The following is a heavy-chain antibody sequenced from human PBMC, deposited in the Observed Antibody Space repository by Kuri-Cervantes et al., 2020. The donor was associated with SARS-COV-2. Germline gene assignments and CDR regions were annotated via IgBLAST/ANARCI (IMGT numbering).Heavy chain of an antibody. J-gene: IGHJ3*02. CDR1: GYTFTSYG. D-gene: IGHD2-2*01. Sequence: ASVKVSCKASGYTFTSYGISWVRQAPGQGLEWMGWISAYNGNTNYAQKLQGRVTMTTDTSTSTAYMELRSLRSDDTAVYYCARGRVRACSSTSCYLGYAFDIWGQGTMVTVSS. V-gene: IGHV1-18*01. CDR3: ARGRVRACSSTSCYLGYAFDI. CDR2: ISAYNGNT.